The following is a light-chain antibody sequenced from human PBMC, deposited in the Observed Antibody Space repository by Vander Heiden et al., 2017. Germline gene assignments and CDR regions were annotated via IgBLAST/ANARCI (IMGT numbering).Light chain of an antibody. J-gene: IGKJ3*01. Sequence: DIQMTQSPSSLSASVGDRVTITCQASQDISNYLNWYQQKPGKAPKLLIYDASNLETGVPSRFSGSGSGTDFTFTISSLHPEDIATYYCQQYYNPLFTFGHGTKVDIK. V-gene: IGKV1-33*01. CDR3: QQYYNPLFT. CDR1: QDISNY. CDR2: DAS.